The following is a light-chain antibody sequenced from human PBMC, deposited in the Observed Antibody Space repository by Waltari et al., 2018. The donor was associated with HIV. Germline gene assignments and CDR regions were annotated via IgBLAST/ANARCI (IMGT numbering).Light chain of an antibody. CDR3: SSYQNSNTLV. CDR1: SNDVGGYNY. V-gene: IGLV2-14*01. CDR2: EGS. J-gene: IGLJ2*01. Sequence: QSALTQPASVSGSAGQSITISCTGTSNDVGGYNYVSWYQQHPGKAPKLMIYEGSKRPSGVSNRFPGSKSGTPASRTISGLQAEDEADYYCSSYQNSNTLVFGGGTKLTVL.